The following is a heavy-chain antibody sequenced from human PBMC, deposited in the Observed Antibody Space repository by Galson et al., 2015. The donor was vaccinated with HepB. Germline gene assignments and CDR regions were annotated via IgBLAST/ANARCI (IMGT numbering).Heavy chain of an antibody. V-gene: IGHV1-2*02. Sequence: SVKVSCKASGSSFTDYYMHWVRQAPGQGLEWMGWINLNNGGTNYAQNFQGRVTMTRDTSISTAYMDLSRLRSDDTAVYYCARSDGYNSHAFDVWGQGTMVIVSS. CDR3: ARSDGYNSHAFDV. CDR2: INLNNGGT. CDR1: GSSFTDYY. J-gene: IGHJ3*01. D-gene: IGHD5-24*01.